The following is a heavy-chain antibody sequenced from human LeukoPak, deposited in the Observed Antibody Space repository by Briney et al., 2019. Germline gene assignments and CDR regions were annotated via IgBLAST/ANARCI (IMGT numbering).Heavy chain of an antibody. CDR1: GFAFTDYG. V-gene: IGHV3-20*04. J-gene: IGHJ6*02. CDR2: INWNGVRT. D-gene: IGHD3/OR15-3a*01. CDR3: ARGSSHYYYFFGMDV. Sequence: GGSLRLSCAASGFAFTDYGMSWVRQAPGKGLGWVSGINWNGVRTEYADSVKGRVTISRDNANNSLFLEMNSLGAEDTGLYYCARGSSHYYYFFGMDVWGQGTTVTVSS.